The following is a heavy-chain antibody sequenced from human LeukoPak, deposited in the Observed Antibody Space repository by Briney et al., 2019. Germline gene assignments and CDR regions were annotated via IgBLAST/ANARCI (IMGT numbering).Heavy chain of an antibody. CDR1: GGTFSSYA. CDR3: ARGGEPWPRIIGGYSSSSTLDY. Sequence: SVKVSCKASGGTFSSYAISWVRQAPGQGLEWMGGIIPIFGTANYAQKFQGRVTITTDESTSTAYMELSSLRSEDTAVYYCARGGEPWPRIIGGYSSSSTLDYWGQGTLVTVSS. J-gene: IGHJ4*02. V-gene: IGHV1-69*05. D-gene: IGHD6-6*01. CDR2: IIPIFGTA.